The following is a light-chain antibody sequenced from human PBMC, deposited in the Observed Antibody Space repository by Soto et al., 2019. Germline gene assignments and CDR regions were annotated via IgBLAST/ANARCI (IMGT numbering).Light chain of an antibody. CDR1: QGIGSW. CDR3: QQANSFPWT. J-gene: IGKJ1*01. CDR2: AAS. Sequence: DIQMTQSPSSVSASVGDRVTITCRASQGIGSWLAWYQQKPGKAPKLLIYAASSLQSWVTSRFSGSGSGTDFTLTSSSLQPEDFATYYCQQANSFPWTFGQGTKVEIK. V-gene: IGKV1-12*01.